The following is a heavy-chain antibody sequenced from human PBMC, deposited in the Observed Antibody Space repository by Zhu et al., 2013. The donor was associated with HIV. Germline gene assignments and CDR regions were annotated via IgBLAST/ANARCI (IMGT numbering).Heavy chain of an antibody. V-gene: IGHV1-69*01. CDR3: ARVSTTVRSFDI. D-gene: IGHD4-17*01. Sequence: QMKMVQSGDEVKRPGSSMKVSCKASVGSFGSFGISWVRQVPGQGLEWMGGITPAFRSSKYTQKFQGRVTITAAESTSTAYMELRGLRSEDTAVYYCARVSTTVRSFDIWGQGTMVTVSS. CDR2: ITPAFRSS. CDR1: VGSFGSFG. J-gene: IGHJ3*02.